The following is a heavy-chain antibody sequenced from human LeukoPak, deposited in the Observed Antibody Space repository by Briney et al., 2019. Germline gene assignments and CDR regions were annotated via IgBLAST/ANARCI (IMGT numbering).Heavy chain of an antibody. CDR3: AKAWWSTSSGGDSFGI. CDR1: GFTLSNSA. D-gene: IGHD6-6*01. V-gene: IGHV3-23*01. CDR2: FSGPGKT. Sequence: GGSLRLSCAASGFTLSNSAMSWVRQAPGKGLEWVSGFSGPGKTYYADSVKGRFTISRDTSKSTLYLQINSLRAEDTAVYYCAKAWWSTSSGGDSFGIWGQGTMVTVSS. J-gene: IGHJ3*02.